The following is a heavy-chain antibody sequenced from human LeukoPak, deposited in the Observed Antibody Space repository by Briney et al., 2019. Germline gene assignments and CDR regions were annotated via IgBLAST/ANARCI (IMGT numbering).Heavy chain of an antibody. CDR1: ADSISSGTYY. V-gene: IGHV4-61*02. CDR3: ARAKEAITMVRGVPIYTYYFDS. CDR2: IYTSGST. D-gene: IGHD3-10*01. J-gene: IGHJ4*02. Sequence: SETLSLTCTVSADSISSGTYYWSWIRQPAGKGLEWIGRIYTSGSTNYNPSLKSRVTMSADTSKKQFYLKLSSVTAADTAVYYCARAKEAITMVRGVPIYTYYFDSWGQGILVTVSS.